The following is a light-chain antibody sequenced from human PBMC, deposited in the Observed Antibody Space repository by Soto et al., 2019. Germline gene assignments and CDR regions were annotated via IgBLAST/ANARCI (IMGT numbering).Light chain of an antibody. Sequence: DIQMTQSPSSLSASVGDRFNITCRASRSISRYLSWYQQKPGKAPNLLIYAASSLQSGVSSRFSGAGSGTDFTLTIANLHPEDFAIYYCKQSYSTQWTFGQGTKVDIK. CDR2: AAS. J-gene: IGKJ1*01. CDR3: KQSYSTQWT. CDR1: RSISRY. V-gene: IGKV1-39*01.